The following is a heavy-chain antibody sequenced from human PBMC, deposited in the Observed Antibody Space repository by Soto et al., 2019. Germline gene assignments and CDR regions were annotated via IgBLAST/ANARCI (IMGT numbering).Heavy chain of an antibody. D-gene: IGHD2-21*01. CDR1: GDSISSNSYY. CDR3: ARQTDPYSTYNAFDI. Sequence: QLQLQESGPGLVKPSETLSLTCSVSGDSISSNSYYWAWIRQPPGKGLEWIGNIYYSGSTYYSPPLESRVTTSVDTSNNHFSLKFTSATAAGTAVYYCARQTDPYSTYNAFDIWGQGTVVIVSS. V-gene: IGHV4-39*01. CDR2: IYYSGST. J-gene: IGHJ3*02.